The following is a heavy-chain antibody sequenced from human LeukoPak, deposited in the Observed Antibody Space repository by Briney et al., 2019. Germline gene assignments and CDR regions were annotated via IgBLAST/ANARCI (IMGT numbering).Heavy chain of an antibody. D-gene: IGHD6-6*01. CDR1: GYTFTSYY. J-gene: IGHJ4*02. Sequence: ASVTVSCKASGYTFTSYYMHWVRQAPGPGREWMGWINPNSGGTNYAQKFQGRVTMTRDTSISTAYMELSRLRSDDTAVYYCARDSFDNEQLAFDYWGQGTLVTVSS. V-gene: IGHV1-2*02. CDR2: INPNSGGT. CDR3: ARDSFDNEQLAFDY.